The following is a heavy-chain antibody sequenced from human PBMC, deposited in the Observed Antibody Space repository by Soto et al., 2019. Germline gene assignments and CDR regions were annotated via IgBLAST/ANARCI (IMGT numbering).Heavy chain of an antibody. J-gene: IGHJ3*02. CDR2: MKYSGST. V-gene: IGHV4-39*01. CDR1: GGSISSDTYY. Sequence: QLQVLESGPGLVKPLETLSLTCTVSGGSISSDTYYWGWIRQPPGTGLEWIGSMKYSGSTYYNPALKSRVTISVDTSRNQISLKMSSVTAADTAVYHCARQRAWYGEWAFDIWGQGTLVTVSS. D-gene: IGHD3-10*01. CDR3: ARQRAWYGEWAFDI.